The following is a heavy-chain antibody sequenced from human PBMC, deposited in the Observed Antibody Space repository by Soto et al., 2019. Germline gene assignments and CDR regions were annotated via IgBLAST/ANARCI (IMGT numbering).Heavy chain of an antibody. CDR2: ISGSGGST. J-gene: IGHJ6*02. V-gene: IGHV3-23*01. Sequence: PGGSLRLSCAASGFTFSSYAMSWVRQAPGKGLEWVSAISGSGGSTYYADSVKGRFTISRDNSKNTLYLQMNSLRAEDTAVYYCAKDTITIFGVVRVGYYGMDVWGQGTTVTVSS. CDR1: GFTFSSYA. CDR3: AKDTITIFGVVRVGYYGMDV. D-gene: IGHD3-3*01.